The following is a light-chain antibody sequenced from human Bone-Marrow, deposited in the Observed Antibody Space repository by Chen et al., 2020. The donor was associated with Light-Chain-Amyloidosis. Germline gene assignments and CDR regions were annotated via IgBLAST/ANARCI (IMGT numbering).Light chain of an antibody. Sequence: DIVMSQSPDSLAVCLGERATINCKSSHSVLYRFNNKNHLAWHQQKPGQHPKLLIYWASTREPGVPDRFSGSGSGTNFTLTNSSLQAEDVAVYYCQQYYDIPPWTFGQGTKVEIK. J-gene: IGKJ1*01. CDR1: HSVLYRFNNKNH. V-gene: IGKV4-1*01. CDR2: WAS. CDR3: QQYYDIPPWT.